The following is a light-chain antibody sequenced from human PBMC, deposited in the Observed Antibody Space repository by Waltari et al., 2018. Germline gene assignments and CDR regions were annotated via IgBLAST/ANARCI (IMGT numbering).Light chain of an antibody. V-gene: IGLV3-10*01. CDR2: DDN. CDR1: GVPTHY. CDR3: YSKDTDGGSQGK. J-gene: IGLJ2*01. Sequence: YDLTQPPSVSVSPGQTAAITCSGAGVPTHYTFRYQQKSGQAPVLVMYDDNKRPSGIPGRFSGSSAGTVATLTITGAQVDDEADYYCYSKDTDGGSQGKIGGGTKLTVL.